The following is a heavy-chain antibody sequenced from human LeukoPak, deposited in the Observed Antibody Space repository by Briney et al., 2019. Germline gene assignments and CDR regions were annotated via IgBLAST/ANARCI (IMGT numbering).Heavy chain of an antibody. CDR1: GFTFSSYA. D-gene: IGHD2-2*01. CDR3: AKARRSACSSTSCYPFDY. J-gene: IGHJ4*02. CDR2: ISGSGGST. V-gene: IGHV3-23*01. Sequence: PGGSLRLSCAASGFTFSSYAMSWVRQAPGKGLEWVSAISGSGGSTYYADSVKGRFTISRDNSKNTLYLQMNSLRAEDTDVYYCAKARRSACSSTSCYPFDYWGQGTLVTVSS.